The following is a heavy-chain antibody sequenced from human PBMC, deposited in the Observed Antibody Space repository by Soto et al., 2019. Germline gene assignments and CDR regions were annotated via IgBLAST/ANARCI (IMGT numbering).Heavy chain of an antibody. CDR2: ISYHGNNQ. V-gene: IGHV3-30*03. CDR1: GFTFKNNG. CDR3: ARDRGTIFGLDP. Sequence: GSLRLSCAASGFTFKNNGMHWVRQAPGKGLEWVAIISYHGNNQYYADSVKGRFTISRDNSKNTLYLQMNSLRAEDTAVYYCARDRGTIFGLDPWGQGTLVTVSS. J-gene: IGHJ5*02. D-gene: IGHD3-3*01.